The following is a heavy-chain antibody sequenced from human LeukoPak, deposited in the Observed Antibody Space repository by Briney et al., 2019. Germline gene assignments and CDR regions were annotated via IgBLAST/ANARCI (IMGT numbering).Heavy chain of an antibody. J-gene: IGHJ4*02. Sequence: RTGGSLRLSCAASGFTFSYYDMSWVRQAPGKGLEWVASITLSGGSTFYADSVKGRFTISRDNSKNTLYLQMNSLRAEDTAVYYCARDLIRVARWSYYFDYWGQGTLVTVSS. CDR2: ITLSGGST. D-gene: IGHD4-23*01. CDR1: GFTFSYYD. V-gene: IGHV3-23*01. CDR3: ARDLIRVARWSYYFDY.